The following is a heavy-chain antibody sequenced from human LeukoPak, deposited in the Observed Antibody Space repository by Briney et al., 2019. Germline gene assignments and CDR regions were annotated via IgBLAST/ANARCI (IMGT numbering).Heavy chain of an antibody. CDR1: GFTFSTYA. CDR3: AKDRYSGYGYYYYGMDV. D-gene: IGHD5-12*01. J-gene: IGHJ6*04. CDR2: ISGSGDST. Sequence: GGSLGISCAAAGFTFSTYAMSWVRQAPGKRLEWVSTISGSGDSTYYADSVKGRFTISRDNSKNTLYLQMNSLRAEDTAVYYCAKDRYSGYGYYYYGMDVWGKGTTVTVSS. V-gene: IGHV3-23*01.